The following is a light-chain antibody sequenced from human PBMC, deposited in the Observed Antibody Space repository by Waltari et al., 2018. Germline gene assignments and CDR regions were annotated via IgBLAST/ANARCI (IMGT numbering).Light chain of an antibody. CDR2: EVS. CDR1: SSDGGGYNY. Sequence: QSALTQPASVSGSPGQSLTIPCTGTSSDGGGYNYVSWYQQHPGKAPKPMIYEVSNRPSGVSNRFSGSKSGNTASLTISGLQAEDEADYYCSSYTSSSPYVFGTGTKVTVL. J-gene: IGLJ1*01. CDR3: SSYTSSSPYV. V-gene: IGLV2-14*01.